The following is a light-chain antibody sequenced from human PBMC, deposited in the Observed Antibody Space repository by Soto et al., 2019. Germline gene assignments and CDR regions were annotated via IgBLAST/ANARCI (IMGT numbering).Light chain of an antibody. CDR3: QQYNNWSRWT. Sequence: EIVMTQSPATLSVSPGERATLSCRASQSVSSNLAWYQQKPGQAPRLLIYGASTRATGIPARFSGSGSGTEFTLTIRILQSEDFAVYYCQQYNNWSRWTFGQGTKVEIK. CDR2: GAS. J-gene: IGKJ1*01. CDR1: QSVSSN. V-gene: IGKV3-15*01.